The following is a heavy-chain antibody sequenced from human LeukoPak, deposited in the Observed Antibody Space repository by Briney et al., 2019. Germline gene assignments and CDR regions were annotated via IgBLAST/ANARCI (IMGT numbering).Heavy chain of an antibody. Sequence: PGRSLRLSCAASGFTFDDYAMHWVRQAPGKGLEWVSGISWNSGSIGYADSVKGRFTISRDNAKNSLYLQMNSLRPEDTAVYYCAKQGLVPATAGDWGQGTLVTVSS. J-gene: IGHJ4*02. D-gene: IGHD2-2*01. CDR1: GFTFDDYA. CDR2: ISWNSGSI. V-gene: IGHV3-9*01. CDR3: AKQGLVPATAGD.